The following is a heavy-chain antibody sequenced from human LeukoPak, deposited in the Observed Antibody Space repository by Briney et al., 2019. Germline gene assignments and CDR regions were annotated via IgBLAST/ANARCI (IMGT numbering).Heavy chain of an antibody. CDR1: GFTFSSYG. V-gene: IGHV3-23*01. D-gene: IGHD3-22*01. CDR2: ISGSGGST. CDR3: AKDALVSTYYYDSSGYYYFDY. Sequence: GRSLRLSCAASGFTFSSYGMHWVRQAPGKGLEWVSAISGSGGSTYYADSVKGRFTISRDNSKNTLYLQMNSLRAEDTAVYYCAKDALVSTYYYDSSGYYYFDYWGQGTLVTVSS. J-gene: IGHJ4*02.